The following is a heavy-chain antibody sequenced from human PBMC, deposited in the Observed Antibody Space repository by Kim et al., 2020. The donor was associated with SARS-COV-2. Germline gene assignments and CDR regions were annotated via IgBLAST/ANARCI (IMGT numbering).Heavy chain of an antibody. Sequence: GGSLRLSCAASGFTFNSYNMNWVRQAPGKGLEWISYIGTTGRIIYYADSVKGRFTVSRDNAQNSLYLQMNSLRDEDTAVYYCARDEKLGVFYAFDLWG. J-gene: IGHJ3*01. V-gene: IGHV3-48*02. D-gene: IGHD3-16*01. CDR3: ARDEKLGVFYAFDL. CDR2: IGTTGRII. CDR1: GFTFNSYN.